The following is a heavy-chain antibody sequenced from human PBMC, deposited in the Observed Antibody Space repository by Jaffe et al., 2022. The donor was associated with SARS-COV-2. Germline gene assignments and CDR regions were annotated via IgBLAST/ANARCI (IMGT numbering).Heavy chain of an antibody. J-gene: IGHJ4*02. CDR1: GFTFTSYW. CDR2: ITGDGSGA. Sequence: EVQLVESGGGLVQPGGSLRLSCAASGFTFTSYWMHWVRQGPGKGLVWVSRITGDGSGADYADSVKGRFTISRDNAKNTLYLQLNSLRAEDTAVYYCARVPVAAPGRGIDYWGQGTLVTVSS. V-gene: IGHV3-74*01. D-gene: IGHD6-13*01. CDR3: ARVPVAAPGRGIDY.